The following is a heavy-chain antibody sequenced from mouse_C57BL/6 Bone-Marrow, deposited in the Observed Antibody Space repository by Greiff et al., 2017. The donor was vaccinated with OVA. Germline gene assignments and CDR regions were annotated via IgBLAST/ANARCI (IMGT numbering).Heavy chain of an antibody. CDR1: GYTFTDYN. V-gene: IGHV1-22*01. CDR2: INPNNGGT. D-gene: IGHD1-1*01. Sequence: EVQLQQSGPELVKPGASVKMSCKASGYTFTDYNMHWVKQSHGKSLEWIGYINPNNGGTSYNQKFKGKATLTVNKSSSTAYMELRSLTSEDSAVYYCASRGYYGSRGYYAMDYWGQGTSVTVSS. CDR3: ASRGYYGSRGYYAMDY. J-gene: IGHJ4*01.